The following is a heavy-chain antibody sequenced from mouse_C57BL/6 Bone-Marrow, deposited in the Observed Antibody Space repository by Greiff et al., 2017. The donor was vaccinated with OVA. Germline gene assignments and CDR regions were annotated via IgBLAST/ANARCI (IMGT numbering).Heavy chain of an antibody. V-gene: IGHV5-6*02. D-gene: IGHD2-4*01. CDR2: ISSGGSYT. CDR1: GFTFSSYG. CDR3: ARRGIYYDYDAY. J-gene: IGHJ3*01. Sequence: EVKLEESGGDLVKPGGSLKLSCAASGFTFSSYGMSWVRQTPDKRLEWVATISSGGSYTYYPDSVKGRFTISRDNAKNTLYLQMSSLKSEDTAMYYCARRGIYYDYDAYWGQGTLVTVSA.